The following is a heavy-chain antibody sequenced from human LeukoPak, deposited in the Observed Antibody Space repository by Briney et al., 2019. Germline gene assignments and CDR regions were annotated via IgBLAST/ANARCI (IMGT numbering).Heavy chain of an antibody. CDR1: NGSISNYY. D-gene: IGHD1-26*01. V-gene: IGHV4-59*08. J-gene: IGHJ3*02. CDR2: TFYSGNT. Sequence: SETLSLTCTVCNGSISNYYWSWIRQPPGEGLEWIAYTFYSGNTNYNPSLKSRVTISVDTSNNQFSLNLSSVTAADTAVYYCARHRGVGARHAFDIWGQGTMVTVSS. CDR3: ARHRGVGARHAFDI.